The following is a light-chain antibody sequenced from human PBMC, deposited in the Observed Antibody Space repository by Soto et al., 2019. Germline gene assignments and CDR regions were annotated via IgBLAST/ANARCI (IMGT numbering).Light chain of an antibody. CDR1: QSLTNNY. J-gene: IGKJ1*01. CDR3: QQYEAVVT. CDR2: GAS. V-gene: IGKV3-20*01. Sequence: EIVLAQSPGTLSLSPGERATLSCMASQSLTNNYYAWYQQKPGRALRLLIDGASTRATGIPDRFSGSGSGTDFTLTISRLEPEDVAVYYCQQYEAVVTFGQGTKV.